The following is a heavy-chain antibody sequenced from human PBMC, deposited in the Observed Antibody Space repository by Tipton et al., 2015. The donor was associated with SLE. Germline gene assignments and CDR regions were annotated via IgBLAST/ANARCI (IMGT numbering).Heavy chain of an antibody. CDR1: GYSISNGFY. D-gene: IGHD6-6*01. J-gene: IGHJ4*02. CDR2: IHHSGST. Sequence: TLSLTCTVSGYSISNGFYWGWVRQPPGKGLEWIGSIHHSGSTYYNPSLKSRVTISIDPSKNQFSLKLSSVTAADTAVYYCARRGRAARGFDYWGQGTLVTVSS. CDR3: ARRGRAARGFDY. V-gene: IGHV4-38-2*02.